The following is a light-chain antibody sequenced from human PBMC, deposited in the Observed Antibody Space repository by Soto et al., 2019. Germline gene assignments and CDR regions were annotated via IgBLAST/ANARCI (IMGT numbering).Light chain of an antibody. CDR1: QSFSSSY. Sequence: EIVLTQSPGSLSLSPGERATLSCRASQSFSSSYLAWYQQNPGQAPRLLIYGASSRATGIPDRFSGSGSGTDFTLTISSLEPEDFAVYYCQHYGSALFTFGPGTKVDVK. V-gene: IGKV3-20*01. CDR2: GAS. CDR3: QHYGSALFT. J-gene: IGKJ3*01.